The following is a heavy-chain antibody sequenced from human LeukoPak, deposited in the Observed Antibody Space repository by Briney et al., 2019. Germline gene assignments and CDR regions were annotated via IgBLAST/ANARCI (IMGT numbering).Heavy chain of an antibody. V-gene: IGHV3-30*18. Sequence: PGRSLKLCCAASGFSFGFYGMHWVRQAPGKGLEWVAAISNDGSQKYYGDSVKGRFTISRDNSKNAVYLQMNSLRPDDTAMYYCAKQLDLGGLDDYWGQGTLVTVSS. CDR2: ISNDGSQK. D-gene: IGHD3-16*01. CDR3: AKQLDLGGLDDY. J-gene: IGHJ4*02. CDR1: GFSFGFYG.